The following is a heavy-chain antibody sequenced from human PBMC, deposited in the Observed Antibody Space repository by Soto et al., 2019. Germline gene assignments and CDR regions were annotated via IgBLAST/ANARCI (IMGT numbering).Heavy chain of an antibody. V-gene: IGHV3-74*01. CDR1: GFDFSSNW. Sequence: GGSLRLSCAASGFDFSSNWMHWVRQAPGKGLVWVSRINPEETTTTYADPVKGRFTISRDNALGTLYLQMNSLRVEDTAVYYCTRDTFGARDYWGQGTLVTVSS. CDR2: INPEETTT. D-gene: IGHD1-26*01. J-gene: IGHJ4*02. CDR3: TRDTFGARDY.